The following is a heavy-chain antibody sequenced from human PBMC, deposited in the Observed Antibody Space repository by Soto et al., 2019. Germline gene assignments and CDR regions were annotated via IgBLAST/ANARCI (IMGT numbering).Heavy chain of an antibody. CDR1: GGSISSSSYY. V-gene: IGHV4-39*07. Sequence: PSETLSLTCTVSGGSISSSSYYWGWIRQPPGKGLEWIGSIYYSGSTNHNPSLKSRLTISVDTSKNQFSLRLSSVTAADTAVYYCARDHDYGDYVPYYYYYGMDVWGQGTTVTVSS. D-gene: IGHD4-17*01. J-gene: IGHJ6*02. CDR2: IYYSGST. CDR3: ARDHDYGDYVPYYYYYGMDV.